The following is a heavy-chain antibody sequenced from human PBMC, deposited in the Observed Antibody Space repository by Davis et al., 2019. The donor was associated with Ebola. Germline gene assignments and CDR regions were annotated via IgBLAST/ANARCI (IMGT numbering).Heavy chain of an antibody. Sequence: GESLKISCASSGFTFSSHWMHWVRQAPGKGLVWVSRIKGDGSSTNYADSVECRFTISRDNAKSTLYLQLNSLRDEDTAVYYCASGLYDSAGTKRHWGQGTLVTVSS. CDR2: IKGDGSST. CDR3: ASGLYDSAGTKRH. D-gene: IGHD6-13*01. V-gene: IGHV3-74*01. CDR1: GFTFSSHW. J-gene: IGHJ1*01.